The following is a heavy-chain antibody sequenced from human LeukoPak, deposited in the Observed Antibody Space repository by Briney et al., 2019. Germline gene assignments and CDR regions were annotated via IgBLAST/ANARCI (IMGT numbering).Heavy chain of an antibody. J-gene: IGHJ6*02. CDR3: AREDPQTTVPEGMDV. CDR1: GGSISYYY. CDR2: ICYSGTT. Sequence: PSETLSLTCTVSGGSISYYYWSWIRQSPGEGLEWIGYICYSGTTNYNPSLKSRVTISVDTSKNQFSLQLRSVTAADTAVYYCAREDPQTTVPEGMDVWGQGTTVTVSS. D-gene: IGHD4-17*01. V-gene: IGHV4-59*01.